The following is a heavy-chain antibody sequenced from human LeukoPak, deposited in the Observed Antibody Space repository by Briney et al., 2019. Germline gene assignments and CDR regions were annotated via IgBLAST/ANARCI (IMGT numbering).Heavy chain of an antibody. CDR3: ARGRRDTQYQVFDH. D-gene: IGHD2-2*01. CDR1: GFTLSNYW. Sequence: GGSLRLSCVASGFTLSNYWMTWVRQAPGKGLEWVANIKEDGSEKYYLDSVKGRFTISRDNAKNSLYLQMSSLRDEDTAVYYCARGRRDTQYQVFDHWGQGTLVTVSS. J-gene: IGHJ4*02. CDR2: IKEDGSEK. V-gene: IGHV3-7*01.